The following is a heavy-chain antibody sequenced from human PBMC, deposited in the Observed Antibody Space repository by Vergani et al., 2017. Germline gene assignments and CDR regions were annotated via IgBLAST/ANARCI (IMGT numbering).Heavy chain of an antibody. CDR2: IYPGDSYT. Sequence: EVQLVPSGAEVKTSGESLKISCKCSGYIFTSYWIGCVRQMPGKGLEWMGIIYPGDSYTRYTPSFQGEVTISADKSISTAYLQWSSGKASDTAMYYCARDMRVGATVGDYWGQGTLVTVSS. D-gene: IGHD1-26*01. J-gene: IGHJ4*02. CDR1: GYIFTSYW. V-gene: IGHV5-51*01. CDR3: ARDMRVGATVGDY.